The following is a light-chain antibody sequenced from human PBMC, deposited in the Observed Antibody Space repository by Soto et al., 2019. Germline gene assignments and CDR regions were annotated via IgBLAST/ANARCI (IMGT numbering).Light chain of an antibody. Sequence: DIQMTQSPSTLSASVGDRVTITCRTSQSISNLLAWYQQKPGKAPKLLIYKASSLESGVPSRFSGSGSGTEFTPTISSLQPDDFATYYCQQHNSYSRTFGQGTKVEIK. CDR2: KAS. J-gene: IGKJ1*01. CDR1: QSISNL. CDR3: QQHNSYSRT. V-gene: IGKV1-5*03.